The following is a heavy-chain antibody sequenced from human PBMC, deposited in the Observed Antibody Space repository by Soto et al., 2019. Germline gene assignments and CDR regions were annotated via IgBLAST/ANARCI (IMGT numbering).Heavy chain of an antibody. J-gene: IGHJ6*02. Sequence: ASVKVSCKASGYTFTSYGISWVRQAPGQGLEWMGWISAYNGNTNYAQKLQGRVTMTTDTSTSTAYMELRSLRSDDTAVYYCAREPRQQLVLSCGMDVWGQGTTVTVSS. CDR3: AREPRQQLVLSCGMDV. CDR2: ISAYNGNT. D-gene: IGHD6-13*01. CDR1: GYTFTSYG. V-gene: IGHV1-18*04.